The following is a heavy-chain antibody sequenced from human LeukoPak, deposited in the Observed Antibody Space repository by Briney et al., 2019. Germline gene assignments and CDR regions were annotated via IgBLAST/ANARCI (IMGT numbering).Heavy chain of an antibody. V-gene: IGHV3-21*01. CDR2: ISSTSSYI. J-gene: IGHJ4*02. D-gene: IGHD5-18*01. Sequence: GGSLRLSCAASGFTFSGYGMNWVRQAPGKGLEWVSSISSTSSYISYTDSVKGRFTISRDSAKNSLYLQMNSLRAEDTAVYYCARDLRLWSTDYWGQGSLVTVSS. CDR1: GFTFSGYG. CDR3: ARDLRLWSTDY.